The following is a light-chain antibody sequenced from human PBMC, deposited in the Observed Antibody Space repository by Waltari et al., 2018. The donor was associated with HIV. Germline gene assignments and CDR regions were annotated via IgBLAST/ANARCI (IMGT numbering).Light chain of an antibody. V-gene: IGKV1-39*01. CDR1: QSISSH. CDR3: QQSYSLPT. J-gene: IGKJ1*01. Sequence: DIQMTQSPSSLSASVGDRVTITCRASQSISSHLNWYQHKPGKAPELLIYAVSNLQSGVPSRFSGSKSGTDFTLTSSSLQPEDFATYFCQQSYSLPTFGQGTKVAIK. CDR2: AVS.